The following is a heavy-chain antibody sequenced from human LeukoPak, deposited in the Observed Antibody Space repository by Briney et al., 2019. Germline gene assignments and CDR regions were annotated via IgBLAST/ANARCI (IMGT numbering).Heavy chain of an antibody. CDR3: AREIIGGASFLDY. CDR1: GFNFNGYW. D-gene: IGHD3-16*01. Sequence: GGSLRLSCAVSGFNFNGYWMSWVRQAPGEGLERVANIKEDATAKNYLDSVEGRFTISRDNAKNALYLQMNSLRAEDTAVYYCAREIIGGASFLDYWGQGILVTVSS. CDR2: IKEDATAK. V-gene: IGHV3-7*01. J-gene: IGHJ4*02.